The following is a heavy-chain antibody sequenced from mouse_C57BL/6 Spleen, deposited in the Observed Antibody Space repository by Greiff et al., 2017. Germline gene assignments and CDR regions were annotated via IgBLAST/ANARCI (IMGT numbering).Heavy chain of an antibody. V-gene: IGHV5-2*01. CDR2: INSDGGST. D-gene: IGHD4-1*01. CDR3: ARQETETGAMDY. J-gene: IGHJ4*01. CDR1: EYEFPSPD. Sequence: EVHLVESGGGLVQPGESLKLSCESNEYEFPSPDMSWVRKTPEKRLELVAAINSDGGSTYYPDTMERRFIISRDNTKKTLYLQMSRLRSEDTALYYCARQETETGAMDYWGQGTSVTVSS.